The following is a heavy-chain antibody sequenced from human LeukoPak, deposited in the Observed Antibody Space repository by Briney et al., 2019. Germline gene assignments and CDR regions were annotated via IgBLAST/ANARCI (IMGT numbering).Heavy chain of an antibody. J-gene: IGHJ4*02. CDR3: ARDMIQGVMGY. CDR1: GYSFSDYY. Sequence: GASVKVSCKASGYSFSDYYIQWVRQAPGQGLEWMGWINPKNGGTHYAQNFQGRVTMTSDTSISTLYMELTTLRSDDTAVFYCARDMIQGVMGYWGQGTPVTVSS. D-gene: IGHD3-10*01. V-gene: IGHV1-2*02. CDR2: INPKNGGT.